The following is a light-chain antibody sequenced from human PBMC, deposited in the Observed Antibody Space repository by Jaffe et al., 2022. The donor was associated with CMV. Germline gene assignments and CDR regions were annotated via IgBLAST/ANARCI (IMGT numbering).Light chain of an antibody. CDR1: QDIRDS. CDR3: QQYHNLPLT. Sequence: DIQMTQSPSSLSASVGDRVTITCRASQDIRDSLNWYQHKPGKAPSLLIYEESHLESGVPSRFSGSGSGTVFTFTITSLQPEDIATYYCQQYHNLPLTFGGGTKVDIK. V-gene: IGKV1-33*01. J-gene: IGKJ4*01. CDR2: EES.